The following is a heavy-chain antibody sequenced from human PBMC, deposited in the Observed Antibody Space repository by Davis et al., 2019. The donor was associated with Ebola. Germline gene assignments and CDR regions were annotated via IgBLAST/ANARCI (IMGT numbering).Heavy chain of an antibody. V-gene: IGHV3-7*01. Sequence: GESLKTSCAASGFTFSNYWMSWVRQVPGRGLEWVANIQQDGGDKHYLESVKGRFTISRDNTKDLVFLELNSLRVEDTGVYYCARDLGLDFAVVTYFDYWGHGAPVTASS. J-gene: IGHJ4*01. D-gene: IGHD3-3*01. CDR1: GFTFSNYW. CDR3: ARDLGLDFAVVTYFDY. CDR2: IQQDGGDK.